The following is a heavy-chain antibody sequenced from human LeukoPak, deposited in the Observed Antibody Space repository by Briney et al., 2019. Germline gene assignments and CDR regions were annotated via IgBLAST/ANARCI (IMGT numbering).Heavy chain of an antibody. CDR1: GFTFSSYS. J-gene: IGHJ6*03. CDR2: ISSSSSYI. V-gene: IGHV3-21*01. Sequence: GGSLRLSCAASGFTFSSYSMNWVRQAPGKGLEWVSSISSSSSYIYYADSVKGRFTISRDNAKNSLYLQMISLRAEDTAVYYCATRNSSGWYPYYYYYMDVWGKGTTVTISS. CDR3: ATRNSSGWYPYYYYYMDV. D-gene: IGHD6-19*01.